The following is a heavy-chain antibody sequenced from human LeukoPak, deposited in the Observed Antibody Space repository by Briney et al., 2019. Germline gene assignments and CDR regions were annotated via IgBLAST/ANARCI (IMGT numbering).Heavy chain of an antibody. CDR1: VYTFTSYG. V-gene: IGHV1-18*01. CDR2: ISAYNGNT. J-gene: IGHJ4*02. D-gene: IGHD3-22*01. Sequence: GASVKVSRKASVYTFTSYGISWVRQAPGQGLEWMGWISAYNGNTNYAQKLQGRVTMTTDTSTSTAYMELRSLRSDDTAVYYCARLAPNRYYYDSSGYPDYCGQGTLVTVSS. CDR3: ARLAPNRYYYDSSGYPDY.